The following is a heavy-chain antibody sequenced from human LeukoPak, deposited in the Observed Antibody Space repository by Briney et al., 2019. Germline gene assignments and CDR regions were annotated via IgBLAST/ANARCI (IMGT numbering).Heavy chain of an antibody. V-gene: IGHV4-4*07. D-gene: IGHD2-15*01. CDR3: ARDRPPICSGGSCPPGNWFDP. Sequence: PSETLSLTCTVSGGSISSYYRSWIRQPAGKGLEWIGRIYTSGSTNYNPSLKSRVTMSVDTSKNQFSLKLSSVTAADTAVYYCARDRPPICSGGSCPPGNWFDPWGQGTLVTVSS. J-gene: IGHJ5*02. CDR2: IYTSGST. CDR1: GGSISSYY.